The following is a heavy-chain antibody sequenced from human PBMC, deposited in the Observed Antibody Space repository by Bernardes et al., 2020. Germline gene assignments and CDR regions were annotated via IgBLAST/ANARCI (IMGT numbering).Heavy chain of an antibody. D-gene: IGHD3-16*02. CDR3: ARGTSSFPRWFDP. CDR1: GGSISSYY. V-gene: IGHV4-59*08. Sequence: TLSLTCTVSGGSISSYYWNWIRQPPGTGLEWIGYIYYSGSTNYNPSLKSRLTISVDTSKNQFSLKLSSVTAADTAVYYCARGTSSFPRWFDPWGQGTLVTVSS. CDR2: IYYSGST. J-gene: IGHJ5*02.